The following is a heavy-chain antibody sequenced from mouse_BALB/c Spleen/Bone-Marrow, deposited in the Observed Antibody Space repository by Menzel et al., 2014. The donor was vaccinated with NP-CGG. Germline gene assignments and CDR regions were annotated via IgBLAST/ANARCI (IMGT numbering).Heavy chain of an antibody. J-gene: IGHJ3*01. D-gene: IGHD3-3*01. CDR1: GYSFTSYW. CDR2: IHLSDSES. CDR3: TRYDLTTRAFAY. V-gene: IGHV1S82*01. Sequence: QVQLKESGAELVRPGASVKLSCKAPGYSFTSYWMNWVKQRPGQGLEWIGMIHLSDSESRLNQKFKDKATLTVDKSSSTAYMQLSSPTSGDSAVYYCTRYDLTTRAFAYWGQGTLVTVPA.